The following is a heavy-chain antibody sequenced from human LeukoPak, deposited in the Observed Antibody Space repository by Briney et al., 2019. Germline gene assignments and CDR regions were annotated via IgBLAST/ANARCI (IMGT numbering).Heavy chain of an antibody. Sequence: ASVKVSCKASGGTFSSYIIKWERQAPGQGLEWMGRTIPIFGTANYAQKFQGRVTITADESTSTAYMELSSLRSEDTAVYYCASNPPYGDYYYYYYGMDVWGKGTTVTVSS. CDR2: TIPIFGTA. V-gene: IGHV1-69*15. CDR3: ASNPPYGDYYYYYYGMDV. CDR1: GGTFSSYI. D-gene: IGHD4-17*01. J-gene: IGHJ6*04.